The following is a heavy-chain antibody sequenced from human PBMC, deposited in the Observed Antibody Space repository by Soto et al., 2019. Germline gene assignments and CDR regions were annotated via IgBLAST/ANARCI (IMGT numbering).Heavy chain of an antibody. J-gene: IGHJ3*02. D-gene: IGHD6-19*01. CDR2: IYVGDSDT. V-gene: IGHV5-51*01. CDR3: AREGSAIAVPNTEGAFDI. CDR1: GYNFASSW. Sequence: GESLKISCKGSGYNFASSWIGWVRQMPGKGLEWMGIIYVGDSDTRYSPSFQGQVTISADKSISTAYVQWSSLKASDTAIYYCAREGSAIAVPNTEGAFDIWGPGTMVTVSS.